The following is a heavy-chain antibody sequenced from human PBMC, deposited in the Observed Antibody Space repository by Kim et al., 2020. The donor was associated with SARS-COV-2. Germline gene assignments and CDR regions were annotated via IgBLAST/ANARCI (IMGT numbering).Heavy chain of an antibody. V-gene: IGHV3-21*01. Sequence: GGSLRLSCAASGFTFSSYRMNWVRQAPGKGLEWVSSISNSSSYIYYADSVKGRFTISRDNAKNSLYLQMNSLRAEDTAVYYCASDLKLGWGIDYWCQGT. D-gene: IGHD7-27*01. CDR1: GFTFSSYR. J-gene: IGHJ4*02. CDR2: ISNSSSYI. CDR3: ASDLKLGWGIDY.